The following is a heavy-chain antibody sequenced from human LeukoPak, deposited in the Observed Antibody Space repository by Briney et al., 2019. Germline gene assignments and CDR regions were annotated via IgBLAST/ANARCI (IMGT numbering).Heavy chain of an antibody. CDR2: ISYDGSNK. Sequence: GGSLRLSCAASGFTFSSYAMHWVRQAPGKGLEWVAVISYDGSNKYYADSVKGRFTISRDNSKNTLYLQMNSLRAEDTAVYYCARGLGYCSSTSCPYYYGMDVWGKGTTVAVSS. CDR3: ARGLGYCSSTSCPYYYGMDV. CDR1: GFTFSSYA. J-gene: IGHJ6*04. D-gene: IGHD2-2*01. V-gene: IGHV3-30*04.